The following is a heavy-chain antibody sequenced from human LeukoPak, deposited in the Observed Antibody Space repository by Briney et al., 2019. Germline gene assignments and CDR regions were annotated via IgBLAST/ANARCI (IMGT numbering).Heavy chain of an antibody. D-gene: IGHD3-16*02. J-gene: IGHJ4*02. V-gene: IGHV7-4-1*02. CDR2: INTNTGNP. CDR3: AREDLYDYVWGSYPIFDY. Sequence: ASVKVSCKASGYTFTSYAMNWVRQAPGQGLEWMGWINTNTGNPTYAQGFTGRFVFSLDTSVSTAYLQISSLKAEDTAVYYCAREDLYDYVWGSYPIFDYWGQGTLVTVSS. CDR1: GYTFTSYA.